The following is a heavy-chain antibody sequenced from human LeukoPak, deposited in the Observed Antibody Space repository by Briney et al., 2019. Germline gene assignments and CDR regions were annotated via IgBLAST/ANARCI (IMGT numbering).Heavy chain of an antibody. J-gene: IGHJ4*02. CDR3: AKTYYYDSGSPPSGPYFDY. D-gene: IGHD3-10*01. CDR2: IYYSGST. CDR1: GGSISTSSYY. V-gene: IGHV4-39*01. Sequence: PSETLSLTCIVSGGSISTSSYYWGWIRQPPGKGLEWIGSIYYSGSTYYNPALKSRVTISVDTSKNQFSLRLSSVTAADTALYYCAKTYYYDSGSPPSGPYFDYWGQGTLVTVSS.